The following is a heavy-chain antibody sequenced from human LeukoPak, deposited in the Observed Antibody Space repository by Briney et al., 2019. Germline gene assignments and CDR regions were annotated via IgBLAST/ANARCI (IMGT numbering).Heavy chain of an antibody. D-gene: IGHD6-19*01. Sequence: GGSLRLSCTASGLTLSIAWMSWVRQAPGKGLEWVGRIKSKTEGGTTDYAAPVKGRFTISIDDSKNTLYLQMNSLTTGDTAVYYCAKYNIGWNFGSWGQGTLVTVSS. CDR1: GLTLSIAW. CDR3: AKYNIGWNFGS. J-gene: IGHJ4*02. V-gene: IGHV3-15*01. CDR2: IKSKTEGGTT.